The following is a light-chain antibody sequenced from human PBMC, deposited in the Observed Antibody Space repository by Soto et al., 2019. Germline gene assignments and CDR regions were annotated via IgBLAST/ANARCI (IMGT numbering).Light chain of an antibody. J-gene: IGLJ3*02. Sequence: QSALTQPRSVSGSPGQSVTISCTGTSSDVGGYDYVSWFQHHPGKVPKLMIYDVTKRPSGVPDRFSASKSGNTASLTISGLQAEDEADYYCCSYGGYFWVFGGGIKLTVL. CDR3: CSYGGYFWV. CDR1: SSDVGGYDY. V-gene: IGLV2-11*01. CDR2: DVT.